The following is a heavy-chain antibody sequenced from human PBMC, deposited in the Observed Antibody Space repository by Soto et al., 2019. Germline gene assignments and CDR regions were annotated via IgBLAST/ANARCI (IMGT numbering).Heavy chain of an antibody. CDR2: ISASGSI. V-gene: IGHV3-21*04. J-gene: IGHJ4*02. CDR3: ARGGSSSGWYTTYYFDY. D-gene: IGHD6-19*01. Sequence: PGGSLRLSCAASGFPFSSYNLNWVRQAPGKGLEWVASISASGSIYYADSMKGRFTISRDNAKNSLYLQMNSLSAEDTAVYYCARGGSSSGWYTTYYFDYWGQGTLVTVSS. CDR1: GFPFSSYN.